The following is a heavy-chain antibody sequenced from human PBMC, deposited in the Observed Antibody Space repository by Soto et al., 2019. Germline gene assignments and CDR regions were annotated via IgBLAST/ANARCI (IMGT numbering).Heavy chain of an antibody. J-gene: IGHJ5*02. CDR2: ISYDGSSK. V-gene: IGHV3-30*03. D-gene: IGHD1-26*01. CDR1: GFTFSNYG. Sequence: GGSLRLSCAASGFTFSNYGMYWVRQAPGKGLEWVAFISYDGSSKFYADPMKGRHTISRDNSKNTLYLQMNSLRAEDTAVYYCAREGGNLNWFDPWGQGTLVTVSS. CDR3: AREGGNLNWFDP.